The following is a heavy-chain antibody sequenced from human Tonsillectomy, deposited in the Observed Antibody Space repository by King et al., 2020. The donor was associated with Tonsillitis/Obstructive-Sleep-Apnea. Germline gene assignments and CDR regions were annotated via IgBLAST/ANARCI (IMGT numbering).Heavy chain of an antibody. V-gene: IGHV3-23*04. CDR1: GFTFSSYA. CDR2: ISGSGGST. CDR3: ATGRDTGLVIDAFDN. Sequence: VQLVESGGGLVQPGGSLRLACAASGFTFSSYAMSWVRQAPGKGLEWVSAISGSGGSTYYAESVEGRITISRDNSKNTLYLQMNTLRAEDTAVYYCATGRDTGLVIDAFDNWGQGTMVTVSS. D-gene: IGHD5-18*01. J-gene: IGHJ3*02.